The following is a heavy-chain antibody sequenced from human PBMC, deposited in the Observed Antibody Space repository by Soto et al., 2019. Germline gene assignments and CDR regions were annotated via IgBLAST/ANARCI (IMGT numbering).Heavy chain of an antibody. J-gene: IGHJ4*02. Sequence: GGSLRLSCAASGFTFITYAMNWVRQAPGKGLEWISAISGSGSFTHYTDSVRGRFTISRDNSQNQLYLQMNNLRGDDTAMYYCAKIPTGSGSSKFDYWGQGIQVTVSS. D-gene: IGHD3-10*01. CDR2: ISGSGSFT. CDR1: GFTFITYA. V-gene: IGHV3-23*01. CDR3: AKIPTGSGSSKFDY.